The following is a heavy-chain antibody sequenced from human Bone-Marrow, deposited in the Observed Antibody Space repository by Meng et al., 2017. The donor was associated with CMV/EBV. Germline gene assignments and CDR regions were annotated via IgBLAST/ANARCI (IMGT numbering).Heavy chain of an antibody. CDR3: AREAGGIAASPKSGMDV. CDR1: GFTFSSYW. D-gene: IGHD6-13*01. J-gene: IGHJ6*02. CDR2: IKQEGREK. Sequence: GESLKISCAAPGFTFSSYWMSWVRQAPGKGLEWVANIKQEGREKYYVDSVKGRFTISRDNAKTSLYRHMNSLSAEDTAVYYCAREAGGIAASPKSGMDVWGQGTTVTVSS. V-gene: IGHV3-7*01.